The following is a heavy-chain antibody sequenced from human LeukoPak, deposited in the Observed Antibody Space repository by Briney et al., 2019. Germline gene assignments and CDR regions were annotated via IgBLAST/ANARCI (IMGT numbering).Heavy chain of an antibody. CDR2: ISGSGDKT. CDR1: GFTFRNYA. J-gene: IGHJ4*02. D-gene: IGHD3-10*01. Sequence: GGSLRLSCAASGFTFRNYAMTWVRQAPGKGLEWVSSISGSGDKTYYADSVKGRFTISRDQSKNTLYLQMDSLRADDTAVYYCATIWFGDSYFDSWGQGTLVTVSS. CDR3: ATIWFGDSYFDS. V-gene: IGHV3-23*01.